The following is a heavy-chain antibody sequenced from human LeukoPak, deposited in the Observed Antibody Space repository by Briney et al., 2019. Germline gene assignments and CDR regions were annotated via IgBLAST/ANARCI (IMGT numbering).Heavy chain of an antibody. D-gene: IGHD6-13*01. J-gene: IGHJ4*02. Sequence: GGSLRLSCAASGITFSNYWMHWVRQAPGKGLVWVSHIDFVGSHTTCADSVKGRFTISRDNSKNTLYLQMNSLRAEDTAVYYCANGKQQLVPSDYWGQGTLVTVSS. CDR2: IDFVGSHT. CDR1: GITFSNYW. V-gene: IGHV3-74*01. CDR3: ANGKQQLVPSDY.